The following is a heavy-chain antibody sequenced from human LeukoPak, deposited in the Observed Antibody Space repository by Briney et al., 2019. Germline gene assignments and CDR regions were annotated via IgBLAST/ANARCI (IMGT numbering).Heavy chain of an antibody. V-gene: IGHV4-39*01. CDR2: IYYTGAT. Sequence: PSETLSLTCTVSGGPITTTSYYWGWVRQAPGKGLERIADIYYTGATYYNPSLKRRVTISVATSRKQFSLMLSSVPAADTAVYYCARLVLYSYGRDYWGQGALVTVSS. CDR3: ARLVLYSYGRDY. D-gene: IGHD5-18*01. CDR1: GGPITTTSYY. J-gene: IGHJ4*02.